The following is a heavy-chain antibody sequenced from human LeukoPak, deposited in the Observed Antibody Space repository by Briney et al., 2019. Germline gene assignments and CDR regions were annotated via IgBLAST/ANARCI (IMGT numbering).Heavy chain of an antibody. CDR3: ARSYTHYDFWSGDTYQNYFDP. V-gene: IGHV3-53*01. CDR2: IYAGDST. Sequence: TGGSLRLSCAASGFTVSSSYISWVRQAPGKGLEWVSVIYAGDSTYYADSVKGRFIISRDNSKNTVYLQMDSLRAEDTAVYYCARSYTHYDFWSGDTYQNYFDPWGQGTLVTVSS. CDR1: GFTVSSSY. D-gene: IGHD3-3*01. J-gene: IGHJ5*02.